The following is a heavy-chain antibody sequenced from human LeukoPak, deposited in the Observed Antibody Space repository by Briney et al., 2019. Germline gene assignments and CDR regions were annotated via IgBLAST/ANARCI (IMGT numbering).Heavy chain of an antibody. Sequence: SETLSLTCAVYGGSFSGYYWSWIRQPPGKGLEWIGEINHSGSTNYNPSLKSRVTISVDTSKNQFSLKLSSVTAADTAAYYCARVFLGYCSSTSCYNRWYFDYWGQGTLVTVSS. CDR3: ARVFLGYCSSTSCYNRWYFDY. CDR2: INHSGST. D-gene: IGHD2-2*02. J-gene: IGHJ4*02. CDR1: GGSFSGYY. V-gene: IGHV4-34*01.